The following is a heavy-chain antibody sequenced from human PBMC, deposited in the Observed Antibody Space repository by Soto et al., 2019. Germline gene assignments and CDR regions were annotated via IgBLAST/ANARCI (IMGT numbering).Heavy chain of an antibody. Sequence: GGSLRLSCAASGFTFSSYWMSWVRQAPGKGLEWVANIKQDGSEKYYVDSVKGRFTISRDNAKNSLYLQMNSLRAEDTAVYYCAKYIAAAAPLFDYWGQGTLVNVSS. D-gene: IGHD6-13*01. CDR2: IKQDGSEK. J-gene: IGHJ4*02. V-gene: IGHV3-7*01. CDR3: AKYIAAAAPLFDY. CDR1: GFTFSSYW.